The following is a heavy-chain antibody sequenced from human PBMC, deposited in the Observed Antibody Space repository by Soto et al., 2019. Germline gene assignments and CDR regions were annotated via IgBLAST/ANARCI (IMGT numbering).Heavy chain of an antibody. CDR2: IGGSGDTT. V-gene: IGHV3-23*01. J-gene: IGHJ4*02. CDR3: AKVRGFGEVRWLY. D-gene: IGHD3-10*01. Sequence: EVQLLESGGGLVQPGGSLRLSCAASGFTFSSYAMSWVRQAPGKGLEWVSAIGGSGDTTYYADSVKGRFTISRDNSKNTLYLQMGSLRAEETAVYYCAKVRGFGEVRWLYWGQGTLVTVSS. CDR1: GFTFSSYA.